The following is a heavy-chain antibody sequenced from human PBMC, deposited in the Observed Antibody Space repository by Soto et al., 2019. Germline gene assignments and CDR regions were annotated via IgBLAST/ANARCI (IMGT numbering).Heavy chain of an antibody. CDR3: ARRGSS. Sequence: PGGSLRLSCAASGFTFSSSEMYWVRQAPGKGLEWVSYIHPGGQIIFYADSVKGRFTISRDNAKNSVYLQMNNLRAEDTAVYYCARRGSSWGQGTMATVSS. J-gene: IGHJ3*01. V-gene: IGHV3-48*03. D-gene: IGHD2-2*01. CDR1: GFTFSSSE. CDR2: IHPGGQII.